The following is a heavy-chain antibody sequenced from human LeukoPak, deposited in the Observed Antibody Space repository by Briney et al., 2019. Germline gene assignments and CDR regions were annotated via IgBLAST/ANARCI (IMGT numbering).Heavy chain of an antibody. CDR3: ARGKGSGGTDY. CDR2: IYYSGSA. J-gene: IGHJ4*02. V-gene: IGHV4-31*03. D-gene: IGHD4-23*01. CDR1: GGSISSGAYY. Sequence: SQTLSLTCTVSGGSISSGAYYWSWIRQHPGKGLEWIGYIYYSGSAYYNPSLKSRVTISVDTSKNQFSLKLSSVTAADTAVYYCARGKGSGGTDYWGQGTLVTVPS.